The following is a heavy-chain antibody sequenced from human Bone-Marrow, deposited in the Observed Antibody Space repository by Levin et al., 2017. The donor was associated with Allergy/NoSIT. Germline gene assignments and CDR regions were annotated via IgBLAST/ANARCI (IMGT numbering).Heavy chain of an antibody. CDR1: GFTFSSYD. D-gene: IGHD3-3*01. J-gene: IGHJ6*03. CDR3: AKDDFDFWSGYYETHHMDV. V-gene: IGHV3-30*18. CDR2: ISYDGNNQ. Sequence: HGESLKISCAASGFTFSSYDMHWVRQAPGKGLEWVAVISYDGNNQYYADSVKGRFTISRDNSKNTLYLQMNSLRTEDTAVYYCAKDDFDFWSGYYETHHMDVWGKGTTVTVSS.